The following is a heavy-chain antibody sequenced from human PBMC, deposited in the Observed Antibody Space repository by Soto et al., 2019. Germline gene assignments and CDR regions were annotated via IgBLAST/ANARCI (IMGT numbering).Heavy chain of an antibody. V-gene: IGHV1-69*13. Sequence: SVKVSCKASGGTFSSYAISWVRQAPGQGLEWMGGIIPIFGTANYAQKFQGRVTITADESTSTAYMELSSLRSEDTAVYYCARDPPPRDSSGYYYVPAEYYYYGMDVWGQGTTVTVSS. J-gene: IGHJ6*02. D-gene: IGHD3-22*01. CDR1: GGTFSSYA. CDR3: ARDPPPRDSSGYYYVPAEYYYYGMDV. CDR2: IIPIFGTA.